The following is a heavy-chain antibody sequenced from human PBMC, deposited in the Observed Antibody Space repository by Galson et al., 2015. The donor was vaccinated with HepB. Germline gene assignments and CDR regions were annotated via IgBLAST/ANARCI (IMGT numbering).Heavy chain of an antibody. V-gene: IGHV3-7*03. J-gene: IGHJ6*02. CDR2: IKQDGSEK. CDR1: GFTFSDYG. D-gene: IGHD3-3*01. Sequence: LRLSCAASGFTFSDYGMHWIRQVPGKGLEWVANIKQDGSEKYYVDSVKGRFTISRDNAKNSLYLQMNSLRAEDTAVYYCARDEGGAIFGVDPYYYYGMDVWGQGTTVTVSS. CDR3: ARDEGGAIFGVDPYYYYGMDV.